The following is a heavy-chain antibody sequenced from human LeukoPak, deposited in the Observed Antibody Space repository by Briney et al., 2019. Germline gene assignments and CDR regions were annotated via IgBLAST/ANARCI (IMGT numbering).Heavy chain of an antibody. CDR2: ISGSGGST. CDR3: AKDPIFSGSYGVFDY. D-gene: IGHD1-26*01. CDR1: GFTFSSYA. Sequence: GGSLRLSCAASGFTFSSYAMSWVRQAPGKGLEWVSAISGSGGSTYYADSVKGRFTISRDNPKNTLYLQMNSLRAEDTAVYYCAKDPIFSGSYGVFDYWGLGTLVTVSS. J-gene: IGHJ4*02. V-gene: IGHV3-23*01.